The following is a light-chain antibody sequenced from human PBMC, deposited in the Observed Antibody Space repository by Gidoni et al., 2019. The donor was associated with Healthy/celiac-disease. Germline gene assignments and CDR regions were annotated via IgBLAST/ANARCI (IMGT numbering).Light chain of an antibody. CDR1: NLGAKY. V-gene: IGLV3-1*01. CDR2: QDS. J-gene: IGLJ2*01. CDR3: LAWASSTAGVV. Sequence: SYELTQPPSVSVSPGQTASITCSGDNLGAKYACWYQQKPGQSPVLVIYQDSQRPSGIPDRFSGTTAGNTATMTISVTQAMDEADFSCLAWASSTAGVVFVGGPKLTVL.